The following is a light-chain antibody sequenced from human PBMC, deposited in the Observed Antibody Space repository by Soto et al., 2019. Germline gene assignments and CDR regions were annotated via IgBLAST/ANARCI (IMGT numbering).Light chain of an antibody. CDR3: CSYAGSAGMV. J-gene: IGLJ2*01. CDR1: SSDVGSYNL. V-gene: IGLV2-23*01. Sequence: QSALTQPASVSGSPGQSITISCTGTSSDVGSYNLVSWYQQHPGKAPKLMIYEGSKRPSGVSNRFSGSKSGNTASLTISGLQAEDEADYYYCSYAGSAGMVFGGGTKLTVL. CDR2: EGS.